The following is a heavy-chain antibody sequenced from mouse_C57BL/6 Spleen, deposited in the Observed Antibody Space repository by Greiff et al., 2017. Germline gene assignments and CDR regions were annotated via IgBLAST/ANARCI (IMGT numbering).Heavy chain of an antibody. J-gene: IGHJ4*01. D-gene: IGHD1-1*01. CDR2: IYPGDGDT. CDR1: GYAFSSYW. V-gene: IGHV1-80*01. CDR3: AREYYGSSSYYYAMDY. Sequence: QVQLQQSGAELVKPGASVKISCKASGYAFSSYWMNWVKQRPGKGLEWIGQIYPGDGDTNYNGKFKGKATLTADKSSSTAYMQLSSLTSEDSAVYYCAREYYGSSSYYYAMDYWGQGTSVTVSS.